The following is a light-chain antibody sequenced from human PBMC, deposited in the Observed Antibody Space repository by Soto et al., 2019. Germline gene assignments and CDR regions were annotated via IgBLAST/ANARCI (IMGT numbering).Light chain of an antibody. V-gene: IGLV2-8*01. CDR3: SSYAGSNNFGV. Sequence: QSVLTQPPSVSGSPGQSVTISCTGTSSDVGDYNYVSWYQHQPDKAPKLMIYEVTKRPSGVPDRFSGSKSGNTASLTVSGLQAEDEADYDCSSYAGSNNFGVFGGGTKLTVL. CDR1: SSDVGDYNY. J-gene: IGLJ2*01. CDR2: EVT.